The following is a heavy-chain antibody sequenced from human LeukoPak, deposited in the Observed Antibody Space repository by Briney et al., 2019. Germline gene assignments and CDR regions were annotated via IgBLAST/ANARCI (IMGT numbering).Heavy chain of an antibody. CDR3: VRSFRYNWFDP. Sequence: SETLSLTCTVSGYSISSGYYWAWIRQPPGKGLEWIGSFYYTGSTYYNPSLQSRVTISIDTSKNQFSLNLSSVTAADTAVYYCVRSFRYNWFDPWGQGTLVTVS. CDR2: FYYTGST. V-gene: IGHV4-38-2*02. J-gene: IGHJ5*02. D-gene: IGHD3-10*01. CDR1: GYSISSGYY.